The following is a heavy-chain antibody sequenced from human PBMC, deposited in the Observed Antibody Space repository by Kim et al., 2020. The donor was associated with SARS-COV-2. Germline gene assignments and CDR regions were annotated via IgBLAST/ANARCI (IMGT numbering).Heavy chain of an antibody. V-gene: IGHV3-15*01. CDR3: TTSLVVTAIPFGMDV. CDR2: IKSKTDGGTT. J-gene: IGHJ6*02. CDR1: GFTFSNAW. Sequence: GGSLRLSCAASGFTFSNAWMSWVRQAPGKGLEWVDRIKSKTDGGTTDYAAPVKGRFTISRDDSKNTLYLQMNSLKNEDTAVYYCTTSLVVTAIPFGMDVWGQGSTVTVSS. D-gene: IGHD2-21*02.